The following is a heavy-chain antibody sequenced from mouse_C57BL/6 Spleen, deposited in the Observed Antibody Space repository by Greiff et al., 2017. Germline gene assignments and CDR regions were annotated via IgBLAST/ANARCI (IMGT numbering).Heavy chain of an antibody. CDR3: ATTVVATRYFDV. CDR2: ISSGSSTI. J-gene: IGHJ1*03. Sequence: EVQLVESGGGLVKPGGSLKLSCAASGFTFSDYGMHWVRQAPEKGLEWVAYISSGSSTIYYADTVKGRFTISRDNAKNTLFLQMTRLRSEDTAMYYCATTVVATRYFDVWGTGTTVTVSS. V-gene: IGHV5-17*01. D-gene: IGHD1-1*01. CDR1: GFTFSDYG.